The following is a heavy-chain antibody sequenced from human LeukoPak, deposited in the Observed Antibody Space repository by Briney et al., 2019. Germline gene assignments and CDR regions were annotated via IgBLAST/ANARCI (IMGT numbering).Heavy chain of an antibody. CDR2: INQDGSKE. CDR1: GFTFSNYW. V-gene: IGHV3-7*01. D-gene: IGHD5-12*01. Sequence: PGGSLGLSCAASGFTFSNYWMTWVRQAPGKGLEWVAHINQDGSKEYYMDSVKARFTISRDNAKNSLSLQMNSLRAEGTAVYYCVRDGGVSGYDLLDYWGQGTLVTVSS. CDR3: VRDGGVSGYDLLDY. J-gene: IGHJ4*02.